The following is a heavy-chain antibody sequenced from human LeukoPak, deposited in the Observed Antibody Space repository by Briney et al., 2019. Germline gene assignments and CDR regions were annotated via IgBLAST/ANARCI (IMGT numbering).Heavy chain of an antibody. Sequence: GGSLRLSCAASGFTFSSYGMHWVRQAPGKGLEWVAVIWYDGTNKYYADSVKGRLTISRDNSKNTLYLQMSSLRAEDTAVYYCAKSKCTTTCYGGDVWGQGTTVTVSS. J-gene: IGHJ6*02. D-gene: IGHD2-2*01. CDR1: GFTFSSYG. V-gene: IGHV3-33*06. CDR2: IWYDGTNK. CDR3: AKSKCTTTCYGGDV.